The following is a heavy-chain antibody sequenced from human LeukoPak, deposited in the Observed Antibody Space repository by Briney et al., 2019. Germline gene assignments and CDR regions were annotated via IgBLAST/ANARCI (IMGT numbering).Heavy chain of an antibody. CDR2: IKKDGSEK. CDR1: GFDFSSNW. V-gene: IGHV3-7*03. J-gene: IGHJ6*02. Sequence: PGGSLRLSCAASGFDFSSNWMHWVRHAPGKGLEWVANIKKDGSEKYHVDSVKGRFTISRDNAKNSLYLQMNSLRAEDTAVYYCAREGIQWPQEDHYYGMDVWGQGTTVTVSS. CDR3: AREGIQWPQEDHYYGMDV. D-gene: IGHD6-19*01.